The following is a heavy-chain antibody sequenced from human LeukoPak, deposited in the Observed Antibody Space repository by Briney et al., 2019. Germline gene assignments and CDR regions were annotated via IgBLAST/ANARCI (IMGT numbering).Heavy chain of an antibody. V-gene: IGHV4-59*01. CDR2: IYFGGIT. J-gene: IGHJ5*02. CDR1: GVPNKNYY. CDR3: ATHRSDTGCNKGVNWFDP. D-gene: IGHD4-23*01. Sequence: TSETLSLPCSVSGVPNKNYYWSWMRQPPGKGLEWLGNIYFGGITDYNSSLKTRLTISVDTFKNQLSLNLQSVTAADTATYHCATHRSDTGCNKGVNWFDPWGQGTLVTVSS.